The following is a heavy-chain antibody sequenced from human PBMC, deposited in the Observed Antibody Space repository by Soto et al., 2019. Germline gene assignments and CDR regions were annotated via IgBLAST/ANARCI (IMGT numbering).Heavy chain of an antibody. J-gene: IGHJ5*02. CDR1: GGTFSSYA. CDR3: ARPHPLGYCSSTSCYNSNWFDP. D-gene: IGHD2-2*02. V-gene: IGHV1-69*13. CDR2: IIPIFGTA. Sequence: ASVKVSCKASGGTFSSYAISWVRQAPGQGLEWMGGIIPIFGTANYAQKFQGRVTITADESTSTAYMELSSLRSEDTAVYYCARPHPLGYCSSTSCYNSNWFDPWGQGTLVTVS.